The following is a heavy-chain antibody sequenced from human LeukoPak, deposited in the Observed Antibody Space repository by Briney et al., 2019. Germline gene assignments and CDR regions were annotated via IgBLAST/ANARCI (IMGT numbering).Heavy chain of an antibody. V-gene: IGHV4-31*03. J-gene: IGHJ4*02. CDR3: ARSEETFSYGSGNYYSFDS. CDR1: GGSISSGGYY. CDR2: IYYSGST. D-gene: IGHD3-10*01. Sequence: SRSLSLTCSVSGGSISSGGYYGSWIRHHPGKGLEWIGYIYYSGSTYYNPSLKSRVTISVDTSRNQFYLKLSSVTAADTALYYCARSEETFSYGSGNYYSFDSWGQGTLVTVSS.